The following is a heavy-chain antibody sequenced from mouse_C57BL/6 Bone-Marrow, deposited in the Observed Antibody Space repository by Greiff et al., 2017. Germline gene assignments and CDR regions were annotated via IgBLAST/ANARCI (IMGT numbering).Heavy chain of an antibody. Sequence: VQLQQSGAELAKPGASVKLSCKASGYTFTSYWMHWVKQRPGQGLEWIGYINPSSGYTKYNQKFKDKATLTADKSSSTAYRQLSSLTYEDSAVYDGARDPYYYGSSYDYWYFDVWGTGTTVTVTS. J-gene: IGHJ1*03. D-gene: IGHD1-1*01. CDR2: INPSSGYT. CDR1: GYTFTSYW. V-gene: IGHV1-7*01. CDR3: ARDPYYYGSSYDYWYFDV.